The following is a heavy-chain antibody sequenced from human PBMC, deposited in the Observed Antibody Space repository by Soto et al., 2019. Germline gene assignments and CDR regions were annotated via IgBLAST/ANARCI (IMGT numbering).Heavy chain of an antibody. D-gene: IGHD6-25*01. Sequence: QVQLVQSGAEVKKPGSSVKVSCKASGGTFSSYAISWVRQAPGQGLEWMGGIIPIFGTANYAQKFQGRFTITAAESTSTAYMELSSLISEDTALYYCARQGAALRDYYYGMDVWGQGTTVTVSS. CDR1: GGTFSSYA. CDR3: ARQGAALRDYYYGMDV. J-gene: IGHJ6*02. CDR2: IIPIFGTA. V-gene: IGHV1-69*12.